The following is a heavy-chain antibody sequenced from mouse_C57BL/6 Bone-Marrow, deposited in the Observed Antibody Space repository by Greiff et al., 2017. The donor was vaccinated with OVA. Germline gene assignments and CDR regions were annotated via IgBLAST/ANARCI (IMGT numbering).Heavy chain of an antibody. CDR2: IWSGGST. D-gene: IGHD1-1*01. Sequence: QVQLKESGPGLVQPSQSLSITCTVSGFSLTSYGLHWVRQSPGKGLEWLGVIWSGGSTDYNAAFISRLSISKDNSKSQVFFKMNSLQADDTAIYYCARPPYYYGGAMDYWGQGTSVTVSS. V-gene: IGHV2-2*01. CDR3: ARPPYYYGGAMDY. CDR1: GFSLTSYG. J-gene: IGHJ4*01.